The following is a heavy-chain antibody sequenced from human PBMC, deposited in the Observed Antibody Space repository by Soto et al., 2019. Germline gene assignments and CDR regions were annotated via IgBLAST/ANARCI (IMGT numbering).Heavy chain of an antibody. V-gene: IGHV3-7*01. CDR3: TYHDSNWETYRFRH. CDR1: GLMFRTYL. CDR2: IKTDGSEE. D-gene: IGHD3-16*02. Sequence: GGSLRLSCRTSGLMFRTYLMSWVRQAPGKGLEWVANIKTDGSEEYYADSVMGRFTISRDNTKNSLYLRMNSLRADGTAMYCATYHDSNWETYRFRHWGQGTLVTVSS. J-gene: IGHJ4*02.